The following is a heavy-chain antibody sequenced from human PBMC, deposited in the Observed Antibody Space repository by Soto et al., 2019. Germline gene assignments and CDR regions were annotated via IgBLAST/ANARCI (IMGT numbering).Heavy chain of an antibody. Sequence: QITLKESGPTLVKPTQTLTLTCTFSGFSLSTSGVGVGWIRQPPGKALEWLALIYWDDDKRYSPSLKNRLTITKDTSKNQVVLTMTNMDPVDTATYYCAHRQVDIVARSPRASNWFDPWGQGTLVTVSS. CDR3: AHRQVDIVARSPRASNWFDP. J-gene: IGHJ5*02. D-gene: IGHD5-12*01. V-gene: IGHV2-5*02. CDR2: IYWDDDK. CDR1: GFSLSTSGVG.